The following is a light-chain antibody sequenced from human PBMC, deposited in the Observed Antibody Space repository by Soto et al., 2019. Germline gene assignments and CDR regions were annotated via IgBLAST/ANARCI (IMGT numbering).Light chain of an antibody. CDR3: QQYNNWPL. CDR2: GAS. J-gene: IGKJ3*01. CDR1: QSVSSN. V-gene: IGKV3-15*01. Sequence: EIVITQSPGTLSVSPGERATLSCRASQSVSSNLAWYQQKPGQAPRLLIYGASTRATGIPARFSGSGSGTEFTLTISSLQSGDFAVYYCQQYNNWPLFGPGTKVDIK.